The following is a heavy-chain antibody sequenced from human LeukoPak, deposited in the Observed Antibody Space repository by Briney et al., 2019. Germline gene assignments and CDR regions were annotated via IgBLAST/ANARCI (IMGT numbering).Heavy chain of an antibody. CDR2: IYSGGST. V-gene: IGHV3-66*02. D-gene: IGHD3-3*01. Sequence: GGSLRLSCAASGFTVSSNYMSWVRQAPGKGLEWVSVIYSGGSTYYADSVKGRFTISRDNSKNTLYLQMNSLRAEDTAVYYCAREITIPGAGGSSWLDPWGQGTLVTVSS. J-gene: IGHJ5*02. CDR1: GFTVSSNY. CDR3: AREITIPGAGGSSWLDP.